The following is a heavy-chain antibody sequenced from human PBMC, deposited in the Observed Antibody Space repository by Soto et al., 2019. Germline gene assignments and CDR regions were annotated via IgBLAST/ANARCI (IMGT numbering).Heavy chain of an antibody. Sequence: QVQLQESGPGLVKPSETLSLTCTVSDGSINYSYWTWIRQPPGKGLEWIGYISYTGSANYNASLKSRLTISVDTSKNQFSLKLSSVTAADTALYYCARVNYGDHYYGMDVWGQGTTVTVSS. CDR3: ARVNYGDHYYGMDV. D-gene: IGHD4-17*01. CDR1: DGSINYSY. CDR2: ISYTGSA. V-gene: IGHV4-59*01. J-gene: IGHJ6*02.